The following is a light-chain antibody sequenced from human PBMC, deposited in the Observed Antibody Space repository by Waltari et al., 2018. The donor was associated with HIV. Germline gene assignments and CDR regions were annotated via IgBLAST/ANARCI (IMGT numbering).Light chain of an antibody. J-gene: IGKJ4*01. CDR3: QTYNGAPFA. CDR2: GAT. Sequence: DIEMTQSPSSLSASLGDRVNITCRASQGIRQYLAWYQLRPGERPNVLVYGATVLQPGVPSRFSASGSGTEFSLTISNLRPEDVGSYYCQTYNGAPFAFGGGTKVEVK. CDR1: QGIRQY. V-gene: IGKV1-27*01.